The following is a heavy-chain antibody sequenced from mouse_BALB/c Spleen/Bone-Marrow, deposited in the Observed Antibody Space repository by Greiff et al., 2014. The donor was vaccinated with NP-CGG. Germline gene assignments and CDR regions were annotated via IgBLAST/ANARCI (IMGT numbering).Heavy chain of an antibody. CDR2: ISSGGST. CDR1: GFTFGSYA. D-gene: IGHD2-10*02. Sequence: EVMLVESGGGLVKPGGSLKLSCAASGFTFGSYAMSWVRQTPEKRLEWVASISSGGSTYYPDSVKGRFTISRDNARNILYLQMSSLRSEDTAMYYCAKRGAYGNFWFAYWGQGTLVTVSA. V-gene: IGHV5-6-5*01. CDR3: AKRGAYGNFWFAY. J-gene: IGHJ3*01.